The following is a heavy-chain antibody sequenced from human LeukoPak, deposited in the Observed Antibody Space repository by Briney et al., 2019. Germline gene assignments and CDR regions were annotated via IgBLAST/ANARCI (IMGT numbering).Heavy chain of an antibody. CDR1: GFTVSSNY. V-gene: IGHV3-66*01. Sequence: GGSLRLSCAASGFTVSSNYMSWVRQAPGKGLEWVSVIYSGGSTYYADSVKGRFTISRDNSKNTLYLQMNSLRAEDTAVYYCARASPSIAVAGTAPDYWGQGTLVTVSS. D-gene: IGHD6-19*01. J-gene: IGHJ4*02. CDR3: ARASPSIAVAGTAPDY. CDR2: IYSGGST.